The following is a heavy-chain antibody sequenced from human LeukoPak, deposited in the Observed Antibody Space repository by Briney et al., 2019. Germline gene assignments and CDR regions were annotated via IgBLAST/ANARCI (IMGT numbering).Heavy chain of an antibody. Sequence: TGGSLRLSCTASGFTFADYAMSWVRQAPGKGLEWVGFIRSKTYGGTTEYAASVKGRFIISRDDSKSIAHLRMNSLKTEDTAMYYCTRDLSGYAKPIDNWGQGTLVIVSS. CDR3: TRDLSGYAKPIDN. D-gene: IGHD5-12*01. CDR2: IRSKTYGGTT. V-gene: IGHV3-49*04. CDR1: GFTFADYA. J-gene: IGHJ4*02.